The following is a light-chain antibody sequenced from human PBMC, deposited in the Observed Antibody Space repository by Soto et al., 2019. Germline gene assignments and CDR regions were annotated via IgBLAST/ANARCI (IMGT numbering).Light chain of an antibody. Sequence: DIQMTQSPSSVSASVGDRVTITCRASQGISNWLAWYQQKAGKAPKLLIYATSTLQSGAPSRFRGSGFGTEITLTISSLQPEDVATYYCQQANSFPYTFGGTKLEIK. V-gene: IGKV1-12*01. CDR1: QGISNW. CDR2: ATS. J-gene: IGKJ2*01. CDR3: QQANSFPYT.